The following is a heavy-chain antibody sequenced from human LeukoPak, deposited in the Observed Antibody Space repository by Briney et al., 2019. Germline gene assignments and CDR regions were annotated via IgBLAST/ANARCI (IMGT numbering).Heavy chain of an antibody. CDR3: ARSSDTAMDYYYYGMDV. Sequence: SVKVPCKASGGTFSSYAISWVRQAPGQGLEWMGGIIPIFGTANYAQKFQGRVTITADESTSTAYMELSSLRSEDTAVYYCARSSDTAMDYYYYGMDVWGQGTTVTVSS. V-gene: IGHV1-69*13. D-gene: IGHD5-18*01. J-gene: IGHJ6*02. CDR2: IIPIFGTA. CDR1: GGTFSSYA.